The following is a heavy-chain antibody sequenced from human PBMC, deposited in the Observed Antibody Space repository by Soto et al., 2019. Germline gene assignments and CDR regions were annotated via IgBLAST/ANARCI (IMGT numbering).Heavy chain of an antibody. D-gene: IGHD2-21*01. CDR1: GGSISSGGYY. CDR3: ARDIALGQGMDV. J-gene: IGHJ6*02. CDR2: IYYSGST. Sequence: TLSLTCTVSGGSISSGGYYWSWIRQHPGKGLEWIGYIYYSGSTYYNPSLKSRVTISVDTSKNQFSLKLSSVTAADTAVYYCARDIALGQGMDVWGQGTTVTVSS. V-gene: IGHV4-31*03.